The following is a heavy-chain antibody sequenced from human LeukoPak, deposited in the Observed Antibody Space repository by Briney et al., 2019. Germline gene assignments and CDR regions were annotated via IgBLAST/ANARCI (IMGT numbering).Heavy chain of an antibody. CDR2: INPNSGGT. CDR1: GYTFTGYY. D-gene: IGHD3-3*01. CDR3: ARGETYYDFWSGSYYYYYGMDV. J-gene: IGHJ6*02. Sequence: ASVKVSCKASGYTFTGYYMHWVRQAPGQGLEWMGWINPNSGGTNYAQKFQGRVTMTRDTSISTAYMELSRLRSDDTAVYYCARGETYYDFWSGSYYYYYGMDVWGQGTTVTVSS. V-gene: IGHV1-2*02.